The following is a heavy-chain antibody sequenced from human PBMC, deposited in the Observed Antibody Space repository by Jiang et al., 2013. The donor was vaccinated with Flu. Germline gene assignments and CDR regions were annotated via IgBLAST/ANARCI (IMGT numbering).Heavy chain of an antibody. D-gene: IGHD4-17*01. CDR3: ARDHYSDYAFDY. V-gene: IGHV3-48*01. Sequence: VQLLESGGGLVQPGGSLRLSCAASGFTFSSYSMNWVRQAPGKGLEWVSYISSSSSSIYYADSVKGRFTISRDNAKNSLYLEMNSLRAEDTAVYFCARDHYSDYAFDYWGQGTLVTVSS. CDR2: ISSSSSSI. CDR1: GFTFSSYS. J-gene: IGHJ4*02.